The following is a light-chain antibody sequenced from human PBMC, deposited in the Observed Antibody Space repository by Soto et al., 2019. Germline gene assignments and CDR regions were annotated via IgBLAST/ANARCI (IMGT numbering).Light chain of an antibody. CDR2: AAS. J-gene: IGKJ4*01. V-gene: IGKV1-39*01. Sequence: DIQMTQSPSSLSASVGDRVTITFRASQKINNYLNWYQQKPGKAPNLLIYAASSLQSGVPSRFSGSGSGTDFTLTISSLQPEDFATYYCQQSYSTPRGLTFGGGTKVDIK. CDR1: QKINNY. CDR3: QQSYSTPRGLT.